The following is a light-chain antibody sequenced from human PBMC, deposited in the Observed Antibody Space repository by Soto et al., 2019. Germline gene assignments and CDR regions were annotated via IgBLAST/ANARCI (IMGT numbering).Light chain of an antibody. Sequence: QSALTQPRSVSGSPGQSVTISCTGASSDVGAYNFVSWYQHHPGKAPKLMIHEVSDRPSGISNRFSGSKSGNTASLTISGLQAEDEADYYCSSYRSDTTYVFGTGTKLTVL. CDR1: SSDVGAYNF. CDR3: SSYRSDTTYV. V-gene: IGLV2-14*01. J-gene: IGLJ1*01. CDR2: EVS.